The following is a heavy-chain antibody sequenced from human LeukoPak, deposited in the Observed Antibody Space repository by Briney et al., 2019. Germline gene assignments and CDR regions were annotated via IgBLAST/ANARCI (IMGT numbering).Heavy chain of an antibody. V-gene: IGHV3-48*03. CDR3: AKTPLYYDILTGYSNLLDY. J-gene: IGHJ4*02. D-gene: IGHD3-9*01. Sequence: PGGSLRLSCAASGFTFSNYEMNWVRQAPGKGLEWISHISNIGDIIHYADSVEGRFTISRDNAKNSLYLQMNSLRAEDTAVYYCAKTPLYYDILTGYSNLLDYWGQGTLVTVSS. CDR2: ISNIGDII. CDR1: GFTFSNYE.